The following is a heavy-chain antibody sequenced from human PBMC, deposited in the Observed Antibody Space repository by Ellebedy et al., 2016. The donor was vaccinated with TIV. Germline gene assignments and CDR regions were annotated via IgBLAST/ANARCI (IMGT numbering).Heavy chain of an antibody. CDR1: GFSFSSYW. D-gene: IGHD4-17*01. J-gene: IGHJ3*02. CDR3: ATDGSYGDYLSPAHAFEN. V-gene: IGHV3-7*01. CDR2: INQVGSQK. Sequence: GESLKISCAASGFSFSSYWMTWVRQAPGKGLEWVANINQVGSQKYYVDSVKGRFTISRDNAKNSLYLQMNSLRAEDTAVYYCATDGSYGDYLSPAHAFENWGQGTVVIVSS.